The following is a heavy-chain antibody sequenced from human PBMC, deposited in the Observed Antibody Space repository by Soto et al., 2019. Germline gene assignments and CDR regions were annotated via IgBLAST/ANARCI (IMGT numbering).Heavy chain of an antibody. J-gene: IGHJ4*02. D-gene: IGHD3-22*01. V-gene: IGHV4-34*01. Sequence: KPSETLSLTCAVYGGSFSGYYWSWIRQPPGKGPEWIGEINHSGSTNYNPSLKSRVTISVDTSKNQFSLKLSSVTAADTAVYYCARGDYYDSSGSLSPLYDYWGQGTLVTVSS. CDR3: ARGDYYDSSGSLSPLYDY. CDR1: GGSFSGYY. CDR2: INHSGST.